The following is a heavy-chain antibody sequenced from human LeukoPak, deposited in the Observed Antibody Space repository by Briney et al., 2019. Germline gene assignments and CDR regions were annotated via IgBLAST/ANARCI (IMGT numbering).Heavy chain of an antibody. CDR3: ARDRWDYYGSGSYLDY. Sequence: ARSMRLSCAASGFTFSSYSMNWVRQAPGKGLEWVSSISSSSSYIYYADSVKGRFTISRDNAKNSLYLQMNSLRAEDTAVYYCARDRWDYYGSGSYLDYWGQGTLVTVFS. CDR1: GFTFSSYS. D-gene: IGHD3-10*01. V-gene: IGHV3-21*01. J-gene: IGHJ4*02. CDR2: ISSSSSYI.